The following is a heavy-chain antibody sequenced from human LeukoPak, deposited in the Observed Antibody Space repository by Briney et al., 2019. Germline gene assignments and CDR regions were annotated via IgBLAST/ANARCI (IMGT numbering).Heavy chain of an antibody. CDR2: ISSSSSYT. D-gene: IGHD1-20*01. J-gene: IGHJ5*02. V-gene: IGHV3-11*06. CDR1: GFTFSDYY. Sequence: GGSLRLSCAASGFTFSDYYMSWIRQAPGKGLEWVSYISSSSSYTNYADSVKGRFTISRDNAKNSLYLQMNSLRAEDTAVYCCAREGITGTTGSWFDPWGQGTLVTVSS. CDR3: AREGITGTTGSWFDP.